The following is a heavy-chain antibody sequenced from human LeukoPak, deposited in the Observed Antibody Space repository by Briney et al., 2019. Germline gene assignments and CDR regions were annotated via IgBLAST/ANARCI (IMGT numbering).Heavy chain of an antibody. CDR2: ISHDGMNA. Sequence: PGGSLRLSCAASGLHFRGTAVSWVRQAPGKGLEWVSAISHDGMNAYYADSVKGRFTISRDNSKKTVSLEMSSLTAADTGVYYCAKDGAQYSSGPECDPRGQGALVTVSP. CDR1: GLHFRGTA. V-gene: IGHV3-23*01. J-gene: IGHJ5*02. CDR3: AKDGAQYSSGPECDP. D-gene: IGHD6-19*01.